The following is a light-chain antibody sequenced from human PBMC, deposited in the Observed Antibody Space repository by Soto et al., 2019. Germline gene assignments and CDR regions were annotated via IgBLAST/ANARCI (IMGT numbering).Light chain of an antibody. V-gene: IGKV1-8*01. CDR1: QGISNY. Sequence: AIRMTQSPSSFSASTGDRVTIACRASQGISNYLAWYQQKPGKAPKLLIYAASTLQSGVPSRFSGSGSGTDFTLTISRLQSEDFATYYCQQYHSYPRTFGQGSKVESK. CDR2: AAS. CDR3: QQYHSYPRT. J-gene: IGKJ1*01.